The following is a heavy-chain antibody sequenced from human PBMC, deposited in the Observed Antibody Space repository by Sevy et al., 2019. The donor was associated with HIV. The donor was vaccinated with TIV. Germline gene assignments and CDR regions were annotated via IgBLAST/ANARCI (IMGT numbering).Heavy chain of an antibody. D-gene: IGHD5-18*01. CDR3: VREGVGGYSYSLDC. J-gene: IGHJ4*02. V-gene: IGHV3-7*01. CDR1: GFTFSSYW. Sequence: GALRLSCAASGFTFSSYWMSWVRQAPGKGLEWVATMKEDGSERNYVDSVKGRFTISRDNAKNSLYLQMNSLRAEDTAVYYCVREGVGGYSYSLDCWGQGTLVTVSS. CDR2: MKEDGSER.